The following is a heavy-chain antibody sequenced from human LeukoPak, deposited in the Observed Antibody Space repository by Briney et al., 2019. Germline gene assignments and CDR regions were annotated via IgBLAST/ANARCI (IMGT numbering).Heavy chain of an antibody. CDR3: ARHPFSNPFDF. CDR1: GGSISGSY. Sequence: SETLSLTCTVSGGSISGSYWSWIRQPPGKGLEWIGYIYHTGNTDYNPSLRGRVTISLDTSKSHLTLYLSSVTAADTAVYHCARHPFSNPFDFWGRGTLVTVSS. CDR2: IYHTGNT. J-gene: IGHJ4*02. D-gene: IGHD2/OR15-2a*01. V-gene: IGHV4-59*08.